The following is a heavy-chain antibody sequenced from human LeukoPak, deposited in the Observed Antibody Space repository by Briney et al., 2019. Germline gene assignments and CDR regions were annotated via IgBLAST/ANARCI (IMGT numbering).Heavy chain of an antibody. CDR3: ARRAIAAAAPFDY. CDR1: GGSISSYY. J-gene: IGHJ4*02. V-gene: IGHV4-59*12. Sequence: SETLSLTCTVSGGSISSYYWSWIRQPPGKGLEWIGEIYHSGSTNYNPSLKSRVTISVDKSKNQFSLKLSSVTAADTAVYYCARRAIAAAAPFDYWGQGTLVTVSS. D-gene: IGHD6-13*01. CDR2: IYHSGST.